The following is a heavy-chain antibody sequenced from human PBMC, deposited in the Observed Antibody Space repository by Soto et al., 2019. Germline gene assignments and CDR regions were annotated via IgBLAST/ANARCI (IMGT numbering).Heavy chain of an antibody. CDR3: AYGIAAAGGWFDP. J-gene: IGHJ5*02. V-gene: IGHV1-2*02. Sequence: GASVKVSCKASGYTFTGYYMHWVRQAPGQGLEWMGWINPNSGGTNYAQKFQGRVTMTRDTSISTAFMELSGLRSDDTAVYYCAYGIAAAGGWFDPWGQGTLVTVSS. D-gene: IGHD6-13*01. CDR2: INPNSGGT. CDR1: GYTFTGYY.